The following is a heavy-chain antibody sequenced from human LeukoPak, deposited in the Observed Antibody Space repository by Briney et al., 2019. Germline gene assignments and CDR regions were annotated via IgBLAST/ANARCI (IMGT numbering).Heavy chain of an antibody. CDR3: ARGGGSWYGIDY. V-gene: IGHV3-48*03. CDR1: GFTFSSYE. D-gene: IGHD6-13*01. Sequence: GGSLRLSCAASGFTFSSYEMNWVRQATGKGLEWVSYISSSGSTIYYADSVKGRFTISRDNAKNSLYLQMNSLRAEDTAVYYCARGGGSWYGIDYWGQGTLVTVSS. CDR2: ISSSGSTI. J-gene: IGHJ4*02.